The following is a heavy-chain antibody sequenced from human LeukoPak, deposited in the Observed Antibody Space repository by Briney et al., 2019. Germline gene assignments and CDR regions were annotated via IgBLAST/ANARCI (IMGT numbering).Heavy chain of an antibody. V-gene: IGHV1-69*01. CDR3: ASQDYYDQQKPFDY. J-gene: IGHJ4*02. Sequence: GASVKVSCKASGGTFSSYAISWVRQAPGQGLEWMGGIIPIFGTANYAQKFQGRVTITADESTSTAYMELSSLRSEDTAVYYCASQDYYDQQKPFDYWGQGTLVTVSS. D-gene: IGHD3-22*01. CDR1: GGTFSSYA. CDR2: IIPIFGTA.